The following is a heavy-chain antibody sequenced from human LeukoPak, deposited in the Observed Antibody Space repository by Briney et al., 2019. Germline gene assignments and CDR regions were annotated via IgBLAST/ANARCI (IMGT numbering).Heavy chain of an antibody. CDR1: GGSISSYY. CDR3: ARDLGYGHGYFDY. Sequence: PSETLSLTCTVSGGSISSYYWSWIRQPPGKGLEWIGYIYYSGSTNYNPSLKSRVAISVDTSKNQFSLKLSSVTAADTAVYYCARDLGYGHGYFDYWGQGTLVTVSS. D-gene: IGHD3-22*01. CDR2: IYYSGST. J-gene: IGHJ4*02. V-gene: IGHV4-59*01.